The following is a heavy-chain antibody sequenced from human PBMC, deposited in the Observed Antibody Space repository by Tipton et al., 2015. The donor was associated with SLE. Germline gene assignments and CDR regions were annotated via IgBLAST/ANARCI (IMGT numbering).Heavy chain of an antibody. CDR2: IYYSGST. V-gene: IGHV4-61*05. CDR3: ARTDWGYYFDY. J-gene: IGHJ4*02. CDR1: GGSISSSSYY. Sequence: TLSLTCIVSGGSISSSSYYWGWIRQPPGKGLEWIGYIYYSGSTNYNPSLKSRVTISVDTSKNQFSLKLSSVTAADTAVYYCARTDWGYYFDYWGQGTLVTVSS. D-gene: IGHD3-9*01.